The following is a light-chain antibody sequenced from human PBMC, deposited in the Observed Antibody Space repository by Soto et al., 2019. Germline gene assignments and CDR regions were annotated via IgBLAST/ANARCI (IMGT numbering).Light chain of an antibody. Sequence: QSALTQPASVSGSPGQSITISCTETSSDVGGYNYVTWYQQHPGKAPKLIIYEVRNRPSGISDRFSGSKSGNTASLTISGLQAEDEADYYCSSYTGSSTYVFGTGTKLTVL. V-gene: IGLV2-14*01. CDR3: SSYTGSSTYV. J-gene: IGLJ1*01. CDR1: SSDVGGYNY. CDR2: EVR.